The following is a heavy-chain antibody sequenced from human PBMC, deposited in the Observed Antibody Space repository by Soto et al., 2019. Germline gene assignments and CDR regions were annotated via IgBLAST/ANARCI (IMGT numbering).Heavy chain of an antibody. D-gene: IGHD3-10*01. CDR1: GFTFSNYG. J-gene: IGHJ4*02. CDR2: IWYDSRDE. CDR3: ARDDSPNYYVSGSYFNV. V-gene: IGHV3-33*01. Sequence: PGGSLRLSCVASGFTFSNYGMHWVRQAPGKGLEWVSCIWYDSRDEYYVDSVKGRFTISRDNSKNMLYLQMNSLRVEDMAVYFCARDDSPNYYVSGSYFNVWGQGTLVTVSS.